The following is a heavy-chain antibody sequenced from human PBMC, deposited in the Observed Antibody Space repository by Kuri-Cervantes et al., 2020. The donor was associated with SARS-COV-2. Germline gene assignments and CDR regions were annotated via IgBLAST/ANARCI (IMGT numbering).Heavy chain of an antibody. CDR3: AKGRIHHSDAFDI. J-gene: IGHJ3*02. V-gene: IGHV3-23*01. D-gene: IGHD1-14*01. Sequence: GVLKISCAASGFTFSSYAMSWVRQAPGKGLEWVSAISGSGGSTYYADSVKGRFTISRDNSKNTLYLQMNSLRAEDTAVYYCAKGRIHHSDAFDIWGQGTMVTVSS. CDR2: ISGSGGST. CDR1: GFTFSSYA.